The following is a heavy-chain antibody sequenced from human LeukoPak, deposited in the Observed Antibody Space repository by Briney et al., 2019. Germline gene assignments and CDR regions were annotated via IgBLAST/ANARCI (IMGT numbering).Heavy chain of an antibody. CDR2: VNYRGST. D-gene: IGHD5-18*01. CDR1: GGSLSHHH. J-gene: IGHJ3*01. CDR3: ARHAETSMRTNDDGFEF. V-gene: IGHV4-59*08. Sequence: PSETLSLTCAVSGGSLSHHHWSWIRQPPGKGLEWIGYVNYRGSTNYSPSLKSRAIISLDMSKNEFSLKLTSVTAADTAVYFCARHAETSMRTNDDGFEFWGRGTMVTVAS.